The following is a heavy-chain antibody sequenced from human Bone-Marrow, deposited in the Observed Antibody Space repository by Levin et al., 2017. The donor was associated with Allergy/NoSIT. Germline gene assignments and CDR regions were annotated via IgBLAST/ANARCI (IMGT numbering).Heavy chain of an antibody. CDR2: IYSGGAT. D-gene: IGHD3-9*01. CDR3: ARSFDCNFA. CDR1: GFTVSNNQ. J-gene: IGHJ4*02. Sequence: PGGSLRLSCAASGFTVSNNQMNWLRQAPGRKLEWVSLIYSGGATYYADSVKGRFTISRDQSKNTLYLQMNSLRAEDTAVYYCARSFDCNFAGGQGTLVTVSS. V-gene: IGHV3-66*01.